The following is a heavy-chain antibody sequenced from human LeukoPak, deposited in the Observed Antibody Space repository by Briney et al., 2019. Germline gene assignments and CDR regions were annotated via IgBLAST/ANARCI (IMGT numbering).Heavy chain of an antibody. CDR1: GYTFTSYY. Sequence: ASVKVSCKASGYTFTSYYMHWVRQAPGQGLEWMGWINPNSGGTNYAQKFQGWVTMTRDTSISTAYMELSRLRSDDTAVYYCARTQNCSGGSCLYGMDVWGQGATVTVSS. CDR3: ARTQNCSGGSCLYGMDV. V-gene: IGHV1-2*04. CDR2: INPNSGGT. J-gene: IGHJ6*02. D-gene: IGHD2-15*01.